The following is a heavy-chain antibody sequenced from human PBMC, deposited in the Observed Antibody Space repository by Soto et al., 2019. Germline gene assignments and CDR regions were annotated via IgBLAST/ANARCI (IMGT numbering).Heavy chain of an antibody. CDR1: GFIFSTYG. CDR2: ISYDGSDK. CDR3: AKVRCGSYVSPYIFAY. D-gene: IGHD1-26*01. V-gene: IGHV3-30*18. Sequence: GGSLRLSCAASGFIFSTYGMHWVRQAPGKGLEWVAVISYDGSDKYYADSVKGRFTISRDNSKNTLFLQINSLRAEDTAVYFCAKVRCGSYVSPYIFAYSGRGTPVPVSS. J-gene: IGHJ4*02.